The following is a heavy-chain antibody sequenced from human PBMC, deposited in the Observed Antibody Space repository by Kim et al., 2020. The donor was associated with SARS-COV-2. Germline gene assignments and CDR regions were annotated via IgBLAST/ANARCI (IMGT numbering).Heavy chain of an antibody. D-gene: IGHD3-22*01. J-gene: IGHJ3*02. CDR2: INAGNGNT. CDR3: ARSNDYYDSSGYYSDAFDI. CDR1: GYTFTSYA. Sequence: ASVKVSCKASGYTFTSYAMHWVCQAPGQRLEWMGWINAGNGNTKYSQKFQGRVTITRDTSASTAYMELSSLRSEDTAVYYCARSNDYYDSSGYYSDAFDIWGQGTMVTVSS. V-gene: IGHV1-3*01.